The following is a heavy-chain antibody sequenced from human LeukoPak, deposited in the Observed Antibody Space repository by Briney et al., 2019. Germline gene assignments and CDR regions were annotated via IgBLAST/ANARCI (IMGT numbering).Heavy chain of an antibody. J-gene: IGHJ4*02. D-gene: IGHD3-10*01. CDR1: GGSISSGGYY. Sequence: SETLSLTSTVSGGSISSGGYYWSWIRQHPGKGLEWIGYIYYSGSTYYNPARKSRVTISVDTSKNQFSLKLSSVTAADTAVYYCARGRRYYGSGSTFYFDYWGQGTLVTVSS. V-gene: IGHV4-31*03. CDR3: ARGRRYYGSGSTFYFDY. CDR2: IYYSGST.